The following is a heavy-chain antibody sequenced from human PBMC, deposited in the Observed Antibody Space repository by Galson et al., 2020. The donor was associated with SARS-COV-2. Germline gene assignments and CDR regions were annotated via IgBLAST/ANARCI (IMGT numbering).Heavy chain of an antibody. CDR2: INSDGSSA. Sequence: GESLKISCAASGLTFRTYWMHWVRQVSGKGLEWVSRINSDGSSAIYADSVKGRFTISRDNAKNTLYLHMNSLRVDDTAVYYCAREGEDTWYDYVMDAWGQGTTVTVSS. D-gene: IGHD3-16*01. V-gene: IGHV3-74*01. CDR3: AREGEDTWYDYVMDA. J-gene: IGHJ6*02. CDR1: GLTFRTYW.